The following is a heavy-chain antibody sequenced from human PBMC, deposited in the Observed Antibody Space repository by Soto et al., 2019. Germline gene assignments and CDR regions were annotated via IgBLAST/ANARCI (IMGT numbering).Heavy chain of an antibody. D-gene: IGHD2-2*02. CDR2: IYYSGST. Sequence: SETLSLTCTVSGGSISSYYWSWIRQPPGKGLEWIGYIYYSGSTNYNPSLKSRVTISVDTSKNQFSLKLSSVTAADMAVYYCARGYRGYMDVWGKGTTVTVSS. V-gene: IGHV4-59*01. J-gene: IGHJ6*03. CDR3: ARGYRGYMDV. CDR1: GGSISSYY.